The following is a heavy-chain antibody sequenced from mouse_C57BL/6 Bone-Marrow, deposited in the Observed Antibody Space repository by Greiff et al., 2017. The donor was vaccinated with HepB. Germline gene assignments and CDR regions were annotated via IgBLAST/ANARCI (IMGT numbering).Heavy chain of an antibody. CDR1: GFTFSDYG. CDR2: ISSGSSTI. D-gene: IGHD1-1*01. CDR3: ARFDTTVGARVPYAMDY. V-gene: IGHV5-17*01. Sequence: EVKLVESGGGLVKPGGSLKLSCAASGFTFSDYGMHWVRQAPEKGLEWVAYISSGSSTIYYADTVKGRFTISRDNAKNTLFLQMTSLRSEDTAMYYCARFDTTVGARVPYAMDYWGQGTSVTVSS. J-gene: IGHJ4*01.